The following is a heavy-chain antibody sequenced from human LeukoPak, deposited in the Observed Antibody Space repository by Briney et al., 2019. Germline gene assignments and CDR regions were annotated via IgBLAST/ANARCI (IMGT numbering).Heavy chain of an antibody. Sequence: GGSLRLSCDASGFTFSDYYMTWIRQAPGKGLEWISYITSSGTSTYYPVSVRGRFTISRDNARNSVYLQMKYLRADDTAVYYCARDVGATTSATFDLWGQGAMVTVSS. V-gene: IGHV3-11*01. CDR2: ITSSGTST. CDR3: ARDVGATTSATFDL. J-gene: IGHJ3*01. D-gene: IGHD1-26*01. CDR1: GFTFSDYY.